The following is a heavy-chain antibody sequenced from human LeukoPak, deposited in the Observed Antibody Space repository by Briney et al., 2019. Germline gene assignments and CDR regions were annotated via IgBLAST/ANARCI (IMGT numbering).Heavy chain of an antibody. D-gene: IGHD6-19*01. V-gene: IGHV3-74*01. Sequence: GGSLRLSCAASGFTFSSYWMHWVRQAPGKGLVWVSRINSDGSSTSYADSVKGRFTISRDNARNTLYLQMNSLKAEDTAVYYCARDQELYSSGCPFFDYWGQGTLVTVSS. CDR1: GFTFSSYW. CDR3: ARDQELYSSGCPFFDY. CDR2: INSDGSST. J-gene: IGHJ4*02.